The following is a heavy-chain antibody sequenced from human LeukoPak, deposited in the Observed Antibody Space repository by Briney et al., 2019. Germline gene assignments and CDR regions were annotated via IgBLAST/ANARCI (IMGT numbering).Heavy chain of an antibody. J-gene: IGHJ4*02. V-gene: IGHV3-23*01. CDR3: AKDPYSNYAVAVGGFDY. Sequence: GGSLRLSCAASGFTFSSYAMSWVRQAPGKGLEWVSAISGSGGSTYYADSVKGRFTISRDNSKNTLYLQMNSLRAEDTAVYYCAKDPYSNYAVAVGGFDYWGQGTLVTVSS. CDR1: GFTFSSYA. D-gene: IGHD4-11*01. CDR2: ISGSGGST.